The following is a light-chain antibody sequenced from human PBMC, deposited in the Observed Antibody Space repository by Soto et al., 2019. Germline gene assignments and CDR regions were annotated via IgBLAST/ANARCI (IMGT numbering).Light chain of an antibody. CDR2: DAS. CDR3: QQRSNWPLLT. V-gene: IGKV3-11*01. J-gene: IGKJ4*01. Sequence: EIVLTQSPATLSLSPGERATLSCRASQSVSNYLAWYQQKPGQAPRLLIYDASNRATGIPARFSGSGSGTVFTLTISSLEPEDFAVYYCQQRSNWPLLTFGGGTKVEIK. CDR1: QSVSNY.